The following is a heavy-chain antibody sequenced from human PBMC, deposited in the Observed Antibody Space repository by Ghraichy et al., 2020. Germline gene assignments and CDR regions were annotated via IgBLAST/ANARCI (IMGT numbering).Heavy chain of an antibody. CDR2: IIPIFGTA. D-gene: IGHD3-22*01. CDR1: GGTFSSYA. J-gene: IGHJ5*02. Sequence: SVKVSCKASGGTFSSYAISWVRQAPGHGLEWMGGIIPIFGTANYAQKFQGRVTITADESTSTAYMELSSLRFEDTAVYYCARDGRYYDSSGYYLVHVSVNWFDPWGQGTLVTVSS. CDR3: ARDGRYYDSSGYYLVHVSVNWFDP. V-gene: IGHV1-69*13.